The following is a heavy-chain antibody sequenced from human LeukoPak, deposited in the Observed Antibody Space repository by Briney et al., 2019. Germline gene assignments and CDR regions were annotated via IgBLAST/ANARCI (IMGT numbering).Heavy chain of an antibody. V-gene: IGHV1-69*06. D-gene: IGHD1-26*01. Sequence: SVKVSCKASGGTFSSYAISWVRQAPGQGLEWMGGIIPIFGTANYAQKFQGRVTITADKSTSTAYMELSSLRSEDTAVYYCARQRMGATGHDAFDIWGQGTMVTVSS. CDR3: ARQRMGATGHDAFDI. J-gene: IGHJ3*02. CDR2: IIPIFGTA. CDR1: GGTFSSYA.